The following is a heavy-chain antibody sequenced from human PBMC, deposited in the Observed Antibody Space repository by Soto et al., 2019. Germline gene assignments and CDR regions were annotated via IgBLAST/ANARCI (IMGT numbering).Heavy chain of an antibody. CDR2: ISYDGSNK. Sequence: PGGSLRLSCAASGFTFSSYAMHWVRQAPGKGLEWVAVISYDGSNKYYAGSVKGRFTISRDNSKNTLYLQMNSLRAEDTAVYYCARDPRDGYKPLDYWGQGTLVTVSS. V-gene: IGHV3-30-3*01. D-gene: IGHD5-12*01. J-gene: IGHJ4*02. CDR3: ARDPRDGYKPLDY. CDR1: GFTFSSYA.